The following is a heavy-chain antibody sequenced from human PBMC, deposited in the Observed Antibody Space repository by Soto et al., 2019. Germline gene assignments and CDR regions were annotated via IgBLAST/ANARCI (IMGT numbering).Heavy chain of an antibody. V-gene: IGHV4-39*01. CDR1: GGSVRGSRYY. CDR3: ARLDYSILSSTYYYYIDV. D-gene: IGHD4-4*01. J-gene: IGHJ6*03. Sequence: QLQLQESGPGLVKSSETLSLTCTVSGGSVRGSRYYWGWIRPTPGKGLEWIGNVYFSGNSHYNPSLKSRVPVSLDPATTQFSLRLSSVTAADTAMYSCARLDYSILSSTYYYYIDVWGKGTTVTVSS. CDR2: VYFSGNS.